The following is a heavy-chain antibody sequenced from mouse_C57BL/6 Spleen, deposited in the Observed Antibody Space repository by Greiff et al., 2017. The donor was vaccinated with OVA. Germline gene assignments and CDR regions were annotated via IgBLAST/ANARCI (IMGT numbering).Heavy chain of an antibody. CDR2: ISYDGSN. CDR1: GYSITSGYY. V-gene: IGHV3-6*01. CDR3: ARALTGPFAY. Sequence: DVKLQESGPGLVKPSQSLSLTCSVTGYSITSGYYWNWIRQFPGNKLEWMGYISYDGSNNYNPSLKNRISITRDTSKNQFFLKLNSVTTEDTATYYCARALTGPFAYWGQGTLVTVSA. J-gene: IGHJ3*01. D-gene: IGHD4-1*01.